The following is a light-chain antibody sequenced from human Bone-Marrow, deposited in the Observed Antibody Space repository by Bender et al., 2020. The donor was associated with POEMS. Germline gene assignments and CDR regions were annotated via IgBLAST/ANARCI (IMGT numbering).Light chain of an antibody. CDR1: SSDVGGYDY. CDR2: DVT. J-gene: IGLJ3*02. V-gene: IGLV2-8*01. Sequence: QSVLTQPPSASGSPGQSVTISCTGTSSDVGGYDYVSWYQQHPGKAPKLIIYDVTERPTGVSDRFSASKSGTSASLAISELQSEDEALYYCSAWDDSLSGWVFGGGTKLTVL. CDR3: SAWDDSLSGWV.